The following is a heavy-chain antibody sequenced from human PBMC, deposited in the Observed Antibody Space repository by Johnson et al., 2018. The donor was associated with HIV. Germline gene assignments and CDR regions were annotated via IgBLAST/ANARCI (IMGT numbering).Heavy chain of an antibody. J-gene: IGHJ3*02. CDR1: GFTFSSYA. CDR3: AFEEPYSAAAGIDAFDI. V-gene: IGHV3-30*04. D-gene: IGHD6-13*01. CDR2: LSYDGRNK. Sequence: QVQLVESGGGLVQPGGSLRLSCAASGFTFSSYAVHWVRQAPGKGLAWVAVLSYDGRNKYYADSVKGRFTLSRDNSKNTLYLQMNTLRVEATAFYYCAFEEPYSAAAGIDAFDIWGQGTMVTVSS.